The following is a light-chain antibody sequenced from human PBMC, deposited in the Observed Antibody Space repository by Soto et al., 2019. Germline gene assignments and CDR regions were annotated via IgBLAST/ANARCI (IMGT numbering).Light chain of an antibody. Sequence: EILMTQSPATLSVSPGERATLSCRASQSVSSNLAWYQQKPGQGPRLLIYGASTRATGIPARFSGSGSGTEFTLTISSLQSEDFAVYYCQQYNKWPPYTFGQGTKVEIK. CDR1: QSVSSN. CDR2: GAS. CDR3: QQYNKWPPYT. V-gene: IGKV3-15*01. J-gene: IGKJ2*01.